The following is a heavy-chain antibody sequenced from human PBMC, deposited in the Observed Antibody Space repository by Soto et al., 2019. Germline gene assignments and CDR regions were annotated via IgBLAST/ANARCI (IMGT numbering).Heavy chain of an antibody. CDR1: GFTFTSSA. Sequence: GASVEVSCKASGFTFTSSAVQWVRQARGQRLEWIGWIVVGSGNTNYAQKFQERVTITRDMSTSTAYMELSSLRSEDTAVYYCALVGATNSFDYWGQGTLVTVSS. D-gene: IGHD1-26*01. V-gene: IGHV1-58*01. CDR3: ALVGATNSFDY. CDR2: IVVGSGNT. J-gene: IGHJ4*02.